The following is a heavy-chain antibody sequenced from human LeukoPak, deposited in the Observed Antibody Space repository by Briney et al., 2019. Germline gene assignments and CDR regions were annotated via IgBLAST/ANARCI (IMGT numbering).Heavy chain of an antibody. CDR3: ARDPDAYWYFDL. CDR1: GFTFRTTG. J-gene: IGHJ2*01. V-gene: IGHV3-33*01. CDR2: IWYDGTKK. Sequence: PGRSLRLSCAASGFTFRTTGMHWVRQAPGKGLEWVGVIWYDGTKKYYADSVKGRFSISRDNSKNTLFLQMNSLRAEDTALYYCARDPDAYWYFDLWGRGTLVTVSS.